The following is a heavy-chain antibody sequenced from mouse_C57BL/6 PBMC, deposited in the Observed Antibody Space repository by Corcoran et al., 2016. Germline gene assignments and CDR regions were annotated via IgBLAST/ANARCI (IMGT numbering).Heavy chain of an antibody. D-gene: IGHD1-1*01. V-gene: IGHV1-80*01. J-gene: IGHJ4*01. CDR2: IYPGDGDT. CDR3: ARSNTTVVAKDYARDY. Sequence: QVQLQQSGAELVKPGASVKISCKASGYAFSSYWMNWVKQRPGKGLEWIGQIYPGDGDTNYNGKFKGKATLTADKSSSTAYMQLSSLTSEDSAVYFCARSNTTVVAKDYARDYWGQGTSVTVSS. CDR1: GYAFSSYW.